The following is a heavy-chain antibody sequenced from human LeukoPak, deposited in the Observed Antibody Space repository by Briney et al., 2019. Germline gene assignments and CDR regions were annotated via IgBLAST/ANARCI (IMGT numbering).Heavy chain of an antibody. D-gene: IGHD2-2*01. Sequence: SVKVSCKASGGTFSSYAINWVRQAPGQGLEWMGGIIPIFGTANYAQKFQDRVTITADESTSTAYMELSSLRSEDTAIYYCATRLYCSNTRCRNFPFAYWGQGTLVTVSS. CDR2: IIPIFGTA. CDR3: ATRLYCSNTRCRNFPFAY. CDR1: GGTFSSYA. J-gene: IGHJ4*02. V-gene: IGHV1-69*13.